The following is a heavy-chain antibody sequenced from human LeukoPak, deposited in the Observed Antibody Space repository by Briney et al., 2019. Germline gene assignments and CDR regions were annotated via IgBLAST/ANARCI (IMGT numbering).Heavy chain of an antibody. CDR2: ISSSSSYI. Sequence: GGSLRLSCAASGFTFSSYSMNWVRQAPGKGLEWVSSISSSSSYIYYADSVKGRFTISRDNAKNSLYLQMNSLRAEDTAVYYCARELGGGSGSYSYYYYMDVWGKGTTVTVSS. V-gene: IGHV3-21*01. J-gene: IGHJ6*03. CDR1: GFTFSSYS. D-gene: IGHD3-10*01. CDR3: ARELGGGSGSYSYYYYMDV.